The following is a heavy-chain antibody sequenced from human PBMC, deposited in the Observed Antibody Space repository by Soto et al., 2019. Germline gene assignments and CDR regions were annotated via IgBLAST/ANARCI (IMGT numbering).Heavy chain of an antibody. Sequence: ASVKVSCKASGYTFTSYGISWVRQAPGQGLEWMGWISAYNGNTNYAQKLQGRVTMTTDTSTSTAYMELRNLRSDDTAVYYCAREDSSGWYVWFDPWGQGTLVTVSS. CDR3: AREDSSGWYVWFDP. D-gene: IGHD6-19*01. CDR1: GYTFTSYG. J-gene: IGHJ5*02. V-gene: IGHV1-18*01. CDR2: ISAYNGNT.